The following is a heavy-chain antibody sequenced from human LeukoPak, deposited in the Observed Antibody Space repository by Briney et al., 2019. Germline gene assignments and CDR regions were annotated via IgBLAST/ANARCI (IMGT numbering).Heavy chain of an antibody. CDR1: GGSISSYY. CDR2: IYYSGST. CDR3: ARALVVAASGGNWFDP. J-gene: IGHJ5*02. D-gene: IGHD2-15*01. Sequence: SETLSLTCTVSGGSISSYYWSWIRQPPGKGLEWIGYIYYSGSTNYNPSLKSRVIISVDTSKKQFSLKLSCVTAADTAVYYCARALVVAASGGNWFDPWGQGTLVTVSS. V-gene: IGHV4-59*01.